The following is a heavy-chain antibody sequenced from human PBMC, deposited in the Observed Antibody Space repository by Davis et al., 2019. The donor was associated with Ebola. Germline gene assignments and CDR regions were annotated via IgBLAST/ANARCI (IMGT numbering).Heavy chain of an antibody. CDR2: IIPIFGTA. CDR3: ARRVRRDGYNFFDY. J-gene: IGHJ4*02. V-gene: IGHV1-69*13. Sequence: SVKVSCKASGGTFSSYAISWVRQAPGQGLEWMGGIIPIFGTANYAQKFQGRVTITADESTSTAYMELSSLRSENTAVYYCARRVRRDGYNFFDYWGQGTLVTVSS. D-gene: IGHD5-24*01. CDR1: GGTFSSYA.